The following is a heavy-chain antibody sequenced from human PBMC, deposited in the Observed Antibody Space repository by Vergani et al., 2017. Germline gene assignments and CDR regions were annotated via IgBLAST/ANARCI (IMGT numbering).Heavy chain of an antibody. D-gene: IGHD3-22*01. CDR1: GGSISSGGYY. Sequence: QVQLQESGPGLVKPSQTLSLTCTVSGGSISSGGYYWSWIRQHPGKGLEWIAYIYYSGSTYYNPSLKSLVTISVDTSKNQFSLKLSSVTAADTAVYYCARAIPPGSFSIVGYYMDVWGKGTTVTVSS. CDR3: ARAIPPGSFSIVGYYMDV. CDR2: IYYSGST. J-gene: IGHJ6*03. V-gene: IGHV4-31*01.